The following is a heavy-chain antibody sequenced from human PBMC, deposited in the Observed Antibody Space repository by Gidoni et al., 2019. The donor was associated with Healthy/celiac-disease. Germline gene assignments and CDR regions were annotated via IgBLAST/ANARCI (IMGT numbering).Heavy chain of an antibody. Sequence: EVQLVESGGGLVKPGGSLRLSCAASGFTFRSYSMNWVRQAPGKGLEWVSSISSSSSYIYYADSVKGRFTISRDNAKNSLYLQMNSLRAEDTAVYYCARELRILEWFLNWFDPWGQGTLVTVSS. D-gene: IGHD3-3*01. CDR2: ISSSSSYI. CDR1: GFTFRSYS. V-gene: IGHV3-21*01. CDR3: ARELRILEWFLNWFDP. J-gene: IGHJ5*02.